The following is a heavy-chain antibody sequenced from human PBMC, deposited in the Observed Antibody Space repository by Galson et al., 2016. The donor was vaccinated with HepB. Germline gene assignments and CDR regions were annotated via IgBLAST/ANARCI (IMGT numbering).Heavy chain of an antibody. Sequence: EPLSLTCTVSGGSVSSSSHYWGWIRQPPGKGLEWIGNFYYTGCTYYNPSLKSRVTISVDTSRNLVSLNLTSLTAADTAVYFCARRPTYAYFFDPWGQGTLVAVSS. CDR3: ARRPTYAYFFDP. V-gene: IGHV4-39*01. D-gene: IGHD2/OR15-2a*01. J-gene: IGHJ5*02. CDR2: FYYTGCT. CDR1: GGSVSSSSHY.